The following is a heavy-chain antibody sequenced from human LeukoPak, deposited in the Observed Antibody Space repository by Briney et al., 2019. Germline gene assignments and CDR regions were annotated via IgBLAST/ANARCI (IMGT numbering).Heavy chain of an antibody. CDR3: ARGSVYNPIYYYYGMDV. Sequence: ASVKVSCKASGYTFTSYGISWVRQAPGQGLEWMGWISAYNGNTNYAQELQGRVTMTTDTSTSTAYMELRSLRSDDTAVYYCARGSVYNPIYYYYGMDVWGQGTTVTVSS. CDR2: ISAYNGNT. D-gene: IGHD3-16*02. V-gene: IGHV1-18*01. CDR1: GYTFTSYG. J-gene: IGHJ6*02.